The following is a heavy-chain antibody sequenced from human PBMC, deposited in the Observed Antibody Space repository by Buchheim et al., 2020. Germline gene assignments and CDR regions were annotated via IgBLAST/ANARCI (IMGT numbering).Heavy chain of an antibody. V-gene: IGHV4-34*01. CDR1: GGSISSYY. CDR3: ARVRRGYSYGKYNWFDP. CDR2: INHSGST. D-gene: IGHD5-18*01. J-gene: IGHJ5*02. Sequence: QVQLQESGPGLVKPSETLSLTCTVSGGSISSYYWSWIRQPPGKGLEWIGEINHSGSTNYNPSLKSRVTISVDTSKKQFSLKLSSVTAADTAVYYCARVRRGYSYGKYNWFDPWGQGTL.